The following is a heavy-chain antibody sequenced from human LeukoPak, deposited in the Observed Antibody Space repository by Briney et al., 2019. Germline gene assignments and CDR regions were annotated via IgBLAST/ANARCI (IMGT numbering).Heavy chain of an antibody. J-gene: IGHJ4*02. Sequence: GGSLRLSCAASGFTFSSYSMNWVRQAPGKGLEWVSSIGSSRSYIYYADSVKGRFTISRDNAKNSLYLQMNSLRAEDTAVYYCASTGYSYGYSLDYWGQGTLVTVSS. CDR2: IGSSRSYI. CDR1: GFTFSSYS. V-gene: IGHV3-21*01. CDR3: ASTGYSYGYSLDY. D-gene: IGHD5-18*01.